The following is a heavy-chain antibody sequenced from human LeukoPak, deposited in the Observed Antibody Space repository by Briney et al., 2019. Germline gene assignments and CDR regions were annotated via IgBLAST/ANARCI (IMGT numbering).Heavy chain of an antibody. CDR2: MNPNSGNT. CDR1: GYTFTSYD. CDR3: ARVDIGGNSVRATDAFDI. D-gene: IGHD4-23*01. J-gene: IGHJ3*02. Sequence: PEASVKVSCTASGYTFTSYDINWVRQATGQGLEWMGWMNPNSGNTGYAQKFQGRVTMTRNTSISTAYMELSSLRSEDTAVYYCARVDIGGNSVRATDAFDIWGQGTMVTVSS. V-gene: IGHV1-8*01.